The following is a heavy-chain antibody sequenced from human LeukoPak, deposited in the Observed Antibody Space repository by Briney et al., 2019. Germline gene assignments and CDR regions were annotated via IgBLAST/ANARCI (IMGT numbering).Heavy chain of an antibody. Sequence: GRSLRLSCAASGFTFNSYGMHWVRQAPGKGLEWVAVIWYDGSNKYYADSVKGRFTISRDNSKNTLYLQMNSLRAEDTAVYYCARGAHYGDYNNWFDPWGQGTLVTVSS. D-gene: IGHD4-17*01. J-gene: IGHJ5*02. CDR1: GFTFNSYG. CDR3: ARGAHYGDYNNWFDP. V-gene: IGHV3-33*01. CDR2: IWYDGSNK.